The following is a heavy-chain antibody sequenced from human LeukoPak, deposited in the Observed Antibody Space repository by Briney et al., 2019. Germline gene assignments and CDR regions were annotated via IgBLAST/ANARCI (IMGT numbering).Heavy chain of an antibody. CDR2: LVTMFGTP. Sequence: GASVKVSCKILEGSFSRNALTWVRQTSGQGLEWMGGLVTMFGTPRYAQKFQGRLTISMDGTIGYMELTGLTSEDTAVYYCTRGDTTGYATWGQGTRLTVSS. CDR3: TRGDTTGYAT. D-gene: IGHD3-9*01. CDR1: EGSFSRNA. J-gene: IGHJ5*02. V-gene: IGHV1-69*05.